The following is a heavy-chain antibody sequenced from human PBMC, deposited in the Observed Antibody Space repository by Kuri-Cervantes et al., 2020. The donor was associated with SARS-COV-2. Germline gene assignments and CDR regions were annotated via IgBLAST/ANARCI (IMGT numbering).Heavy chain of an antibody. J-gene: IGHJ4*02. CDR2: INPGGGST. CDR3: ARDVYYSNYGMYYFDY. V-gene: IGHV1-46*01. Sequence: ASAKVSCKASGYTFTSYYMHWVRQAPGQGLEWMGIINPGGGSTSYAQKFQGRVTMTRDTSTSTVYMELSSLRSEDTAVYYCARDVYYSNYGMYYFDYWGQGTLVTVSS. D-gene: IGHD4-11*01. CDR1: GYTFTSYY.